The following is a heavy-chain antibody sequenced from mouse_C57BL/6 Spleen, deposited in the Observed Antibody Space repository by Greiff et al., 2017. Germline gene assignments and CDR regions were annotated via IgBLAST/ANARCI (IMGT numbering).Heavy chain of an antibody. CDR1: GFTFSSYA. V-gene: IGHV5-9-1*02. CDR3: TRANSRYWYFDV. J-gene: IGHJ1*03. Sequence: EVHLVESGEGLVKPGGSLKLSCAASGFTFSSYAMSWVRQTPEKRLEWVAYISSGGDYIYYADTVKGRFTISRDNARNTLYLQMSSLKSEDTAMYYCTRANSRYWYFDVWGTGTTVTVSS. CDR2: ISSGGDYI. D-gene: IGHD4-1*01.